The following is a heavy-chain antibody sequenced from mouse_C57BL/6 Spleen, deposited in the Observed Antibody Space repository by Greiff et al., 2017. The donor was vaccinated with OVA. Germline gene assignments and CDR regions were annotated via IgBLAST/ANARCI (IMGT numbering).Heavy chain of an antibody. CDR3: ARGVYDRAWFAY. CDR1: GYTFTSYW. Sequence: QVQLQQSGAELVKPGASVKMSCKASGYTFTSYWITWVKQRPGQGLEWIGDIYPGSGSTNYNEKFKSKATLTVDTSSSTAYMQLSSLTSEDSAVYYCARGVYDRAWFAYWGQGTLVTVSA. CDR2: IYPGSGST. D-gene: IGHD2-14*01. V-gene: IGHV1-55*01. J-gene: IGHJ3*01.